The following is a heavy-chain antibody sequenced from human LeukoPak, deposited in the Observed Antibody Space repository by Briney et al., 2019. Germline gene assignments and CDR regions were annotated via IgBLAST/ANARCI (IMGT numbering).Heavy chain of an antibody. CDR3: ARAEDYGDYSSRAFDI. J-gene: IGHJ3*02. CDR1: GVSVTDYY. D-gene: IGHD4-17*01. CDR2: ISLSGST. Sequence: SETLSLTCTVSGVSVTDYYWTWVRQPAGKGLEWIGRISLSGSTDYNPSLQSRVTMSVDTSKNQFSLKLSSVTAADTAVYYCARAEDYGDYSSRAFDIWGQGTMVTVSS. V-gene: IGHV4-4*07.